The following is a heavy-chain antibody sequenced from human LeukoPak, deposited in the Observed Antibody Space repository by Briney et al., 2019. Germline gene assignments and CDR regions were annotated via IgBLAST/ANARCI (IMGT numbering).Heavy chain of an antibody. V-gene: IGHV3-23*01. CDR1: GFTFSSYA. D-gene: IGHD3-16*02. J-gene: IGHJ4*02. Sequence: GGSLRLSYAASGFTFSSYAMSWVRQAPGKGLEWVSAISGSGGSTYYADSVKGRFTISRDNSKNTLYLQMNSLRAEDTAVYYCAKLWVMITFGGVIDIEAPGSSGDYWGQGTLVTVSS. CDR3: AKLWVMITFGGVIDIEAPGSSGDY. CDR2: ISGSGGST.